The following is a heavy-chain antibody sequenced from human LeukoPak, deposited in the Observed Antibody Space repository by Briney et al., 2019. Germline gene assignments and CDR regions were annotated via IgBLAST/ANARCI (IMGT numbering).Heavy chain of an antibody. CDR1: GSYW. D-gene: IGHD3-3*01. Sequence: GGSLRPSCAASGSYWMHWVRQAPGKGLVWVSHINSDGSWTSYADSVKGRFTISRDNSKNTLYLQMNSLRVEDTAVYYCASLRSGPRYGMDVWGQGTTVTVSS. V-gene: IGHV3-74*01. CDR2: INSDGSWT. CDR3: ASLRSGPRYGMDV. J-gene: IGHJ6*02.